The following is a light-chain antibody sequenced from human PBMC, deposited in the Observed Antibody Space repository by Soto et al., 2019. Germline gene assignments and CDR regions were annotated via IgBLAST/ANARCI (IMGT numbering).Light chain of an antibody. CDR2: TTD. J-gene: IGLJ1*01. V-gene: IGLV1-44*01. CDR1: SSNIGSYT. CDR3: AAWDDSLNGHA. Sequence: QSVLAQPPSASGTPGQRVTISCSGNSSNIGSYTVHWFQPLPGAAPKPLIYTTDQRPSGVPDRFSGSKSGTSASLAISGLQSEDEADYYCAAWDDSLNGHAFGSGTKVTVL.